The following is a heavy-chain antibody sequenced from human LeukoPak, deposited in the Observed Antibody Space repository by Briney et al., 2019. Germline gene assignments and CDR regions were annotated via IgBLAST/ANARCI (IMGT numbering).Heavy chain of an antibody. CDR3: ARLPLIVVVPAATRAFDY. D-gene: IGHD2-2*01. CDR2: INHSGST. Sequence: SETLSLTCAVYGGSFSGYYWSWIRQPPGKGLEWIGEINHSGSTNYNPSLKSRVTISVDTSKNQFSLKLSSVTAADTAVYYCARLPLIVVVPAATRAFDYWGQGTLVTVSS. V-gene: IGHV4-34*01. CDR1: GGSFSGYY. J-gene: IGHJ4*02.